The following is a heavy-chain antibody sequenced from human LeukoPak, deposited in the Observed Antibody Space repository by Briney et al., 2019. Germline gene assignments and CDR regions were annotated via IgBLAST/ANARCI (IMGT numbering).Heavy chain of an antibody. D-gene: IGHD3-10*01. CDR1: GYTFTNYW. V-gene: IGHV5-51*01. CDR2: IYPGDSDT. J-gene: IGHJ4*02. Sequence: GGSLEISCKSSGYTFTNYWIGWGRQLPGEGLEGMGIIYPGDSDTRYSPSFQGQVTISADKSINTAYLQWSSLKASDTAMYYCARRSGSYYYFDYWGQGTLVTVSA. CDR3: ARRSGSYYYFDY.